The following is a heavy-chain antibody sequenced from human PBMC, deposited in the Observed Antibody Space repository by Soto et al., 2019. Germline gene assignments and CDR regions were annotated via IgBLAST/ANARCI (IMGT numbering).Heavy chain of an antibody. Sequence: QVQLVESGGGLVEPGGSLRLSCAASGFSVGDNYMTWIRLAPGKGLEWLSYSSSSGGYTNYADSVKGRFTISRDNAKNSLYLQMDSLRAEDTAVYFCARSSGRRHVFTFDYGLDVWGQGTTVTVSS. CDR3: ARSSGRRHVFTFDYGLDV. D-gene: IGHD3-16*01. CDR2: SSSSGGYT. CDR1: GFSVGDNY. V-gene: IGHV3-11*06. J-gene: IGHJ6*02.